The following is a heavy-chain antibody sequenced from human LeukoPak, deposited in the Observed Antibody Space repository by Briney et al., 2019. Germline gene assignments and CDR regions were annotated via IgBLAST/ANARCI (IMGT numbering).Heavy chain of an antibody. Sequence: GGSLRLSCAASGFTFSSYAMSWVRQAPGKGLEXXXXXSGSGGSTYYADSVKGRFTISRDNSKNTLYLQMNSLRAEDTAVYYCAKKGAVSGSYYFDYWGQGTLVTVSS. D-gene: IGHD1-26*01. CDR2: XSGSGGST. V-gene: IGHV3-23*01. CDR1: GFTFSSYA. CDR3: AKKGAVSGSYYFDY. J-gene: IGHJ4*02.